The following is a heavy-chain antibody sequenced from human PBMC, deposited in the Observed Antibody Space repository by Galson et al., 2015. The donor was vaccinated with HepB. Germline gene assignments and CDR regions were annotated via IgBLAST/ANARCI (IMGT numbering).Heavy chain of an antibody. V-gene: IGHV3-15*01. CDR2: INSQSDGGTT. D-gene: IGHD2-15*01. CDR3: TTVASVLVVMKDY. J-gene: IGHJ4*01. CDR1: GFTANNAW. Sequence: SLRLSCAASGFTANNAWMSWVRQPPGKGLQWVGRINSQSDGGTTKYGAPVRGRFTISRDDSKNTVFLQMNSLQTEDTGVYYCTTVASVLVVMKDYWGHGSLVTVSS.